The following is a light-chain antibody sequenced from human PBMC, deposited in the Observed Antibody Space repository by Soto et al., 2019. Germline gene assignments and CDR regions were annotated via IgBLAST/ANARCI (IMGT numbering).Light chain of an antibody. J-gene: IGLJ2*01. CDR1: NSNIGTNT. Sequence: QPVLTQPPSASGTPGQRVTISCSGGNSNIGTNTVNWYQHLPGSAPKLLIYSNNQRPSGVPDRFSGSKSGTSASLAISGLQPDDEAYYYCASGDGSLNVVLFGGGTKLTVL. CDR2: SNN. V-gene: IGLV1-44*01. CDR3: ASGDGSLNVVL.